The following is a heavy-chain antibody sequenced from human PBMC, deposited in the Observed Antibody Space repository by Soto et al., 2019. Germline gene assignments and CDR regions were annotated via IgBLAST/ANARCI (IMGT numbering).Heavy chain of an antibody. V-gene: IGHV3-33*01. Sequence: QVQLAESGGGVVQSGRSLRLSCAASGFALSSFDMHWVRQAPGKGLEWVAVIWYDGSNEYYADSVKGRFTISRDNSKNTLYLQMNSLRVEDTAVYYCVRDALVRGVHPPDYWGQGTLVTVSS. CDR2: IWYDGSNE. CDR3: VRDALVRGVHPPDY. CDR1: GFALSSFD. J-gene: IGHJ4*02. D-gene: IGHD3-10*01.